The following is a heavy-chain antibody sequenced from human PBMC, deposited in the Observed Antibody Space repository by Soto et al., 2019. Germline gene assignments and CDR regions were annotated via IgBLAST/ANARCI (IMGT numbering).Heavy chain of an antibody. D-gene: IGHD1-1*01. CDR3: AREPATAKPEGVDF. CDR1: GYTFSDYY. J-gene: IGHJ4*02. V-gene: IGHV1-2*02. CDR2: INPNSGST. Sequence: ASVKVSCKASGYTFSDYYIHWVRQAPGQGLEWMGWINPNSGSTKYAPKFQGGVTMTRDTSITTAYMELSRLRSGDTAVYYCAREPATAKPEGVDFWGQGTLVTVSS.